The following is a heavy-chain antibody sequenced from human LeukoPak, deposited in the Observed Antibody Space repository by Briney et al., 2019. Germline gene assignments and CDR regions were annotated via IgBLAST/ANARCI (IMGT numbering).Heavy chain of an antibody. V-gene: IGHV4-34*01. J-gene: IGHJ2*01. CDR3: ARGPWDYDSSGYSWYFDL. CDR2: INHSGST. Sequence: PPETLSLTCAVYGGSFSGYYWSWIRQPPGKGLEWIGEINHSGSTNYNPSLKSRVTISVDTSKNQFSLKLSSVTAADTAVYYCARGPWDYDSSGYSWYFDLWGRGTLVTVSS. D-gene: IGHD3-22*01. CDR1: GGSFSGYY.